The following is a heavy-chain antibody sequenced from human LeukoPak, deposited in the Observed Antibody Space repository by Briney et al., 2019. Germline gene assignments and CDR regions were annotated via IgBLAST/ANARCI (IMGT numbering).Heavy chain of an antibody. V-gene: IGHV3-74*01. D-gene: IGHD3-22*01. CDR2: IKSDGKT. CDR3: AGASSSGHFDY. CDR1: GFTFSSYW. J-gene: IGHJ4*02. Sequence: GGSLRLSCAASGFTFSSYWMHWVRQAPGKGLVWVSRIKSDGKTNYADSVKGRFTISRDNAKNTVSLQMNSLRTEDTAVYYCAGASSSGHFDYWGQGALVTVSS.